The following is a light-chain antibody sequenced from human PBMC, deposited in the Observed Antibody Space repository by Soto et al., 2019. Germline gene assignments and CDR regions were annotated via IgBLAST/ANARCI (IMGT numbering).Light chain of an antibody. V-gene: IGKV3-20*01. J-gene: IGKJ1*01. CDR3: QLHGDSPRT. CDR1: QSVSNY. CDR2: GAS. Sequence: PGEGATLSCRASQSVSNYLAWYPQRPGQAPLFLISGASCRAPGIPDSFSDCGSRTDFTLTRTRLETADFALYSRQLHGDSPRTFGRGTKVDI.